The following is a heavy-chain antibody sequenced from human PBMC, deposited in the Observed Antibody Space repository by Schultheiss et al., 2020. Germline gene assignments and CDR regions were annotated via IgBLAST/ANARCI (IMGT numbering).Heavy chain of an antibody. CDR1: GGSISSYY. CDR2: IYTSGST. CDR3: ARDTPTRGHGEFHRYYFDY. Sequence: SETLSLTCTVSGGSISSYYWSWIRQPAGKGLEWIGRIYTSGSTNYNPSLKSRVTMSVDTSKNQFSLKLSSVTAADTAVYYCARDTPTRGHGEFHRYYFDYWGQGTRVNVYS. V-gene: IGHV4-4*07. J-gene: IGHJ4*02. D-gene: IGHD3-10*01.